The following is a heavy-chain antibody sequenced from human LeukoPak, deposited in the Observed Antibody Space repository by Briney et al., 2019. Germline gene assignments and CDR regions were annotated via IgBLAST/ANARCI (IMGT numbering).Heavy chain of an antibody. Sequence: SETLSLTCAVYGGSFSGYYWSWIRQPPGKGLEWIGEINHSGSTNYNPSLKSRVTISVDTSKSQFSLKLSSVTAADTAEYYCARGLWFGELHNWFDPWGQGTLVTVSS. D-gene: IGHD3-10*01. CDR2: INHSGST. CDR3: ARGLWFGELHNWFDP. J-gene: IGHJ5*02. V-gene: IGHV4-34*01. CDR1: GGSFSGYY.